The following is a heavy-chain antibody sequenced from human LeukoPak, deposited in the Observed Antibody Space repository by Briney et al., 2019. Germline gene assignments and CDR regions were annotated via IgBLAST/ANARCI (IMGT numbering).Heavy chain of an antibody. J-gene: IGHJ4*02. CDR1: GGSFSGHY. CDR2: IDHSVTA. V-gene: IGHV4-34*01. CDR3: ARGVYGTTATFEF. Sequence: SETLSLTCAVSGGSFSGHYCSWIRQAPGKGLEWIGEIDHSVTADSNPSLKRRVTISVDTSKNEFSLRLNSVTAADTAVYYCARGVYGTTATFEFWGQGTLVTVSS. D-gene: IGHD1-7*01.